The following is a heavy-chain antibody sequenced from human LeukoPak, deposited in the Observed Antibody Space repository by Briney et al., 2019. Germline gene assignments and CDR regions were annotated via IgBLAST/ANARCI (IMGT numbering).Heavy chain of an antibody. CDR3: ARDAGGAVAADY. V-gene: IGHV3-33*01. CDR1: GFTFSSYG. CDR2: IWYDGSNK. J-gene: IGHJ4*02. Sequence: GGSLRLSCAASGFTFSSYGMHWVRQAPGKGLEWVAVIWYDGSNKYYADSVKGRFTISRDNSKNTLYLQMNSLRAEDTAVYYCARDAGGAVAADYWGQGTLVTVSS. D-gene: IGHD6-19*01.